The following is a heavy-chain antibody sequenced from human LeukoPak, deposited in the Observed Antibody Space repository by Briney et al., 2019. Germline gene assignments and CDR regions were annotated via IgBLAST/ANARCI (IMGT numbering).Heavy chain of an antibody. Sequence: GGSLRLSCAASGFTFSDYYMSWIRQAPGKGLEWVSYITSSSITIYYADSVKGRFTISRDNAKNSLYLQMNSLRDEDTAVYYCARDSPYGDYPFDYWGQGTLVTVSS. V-gene: IGHV3-11*04. CDR1: GFTFSDYY. D-gene: IGHD4-17*01. J-gene: IGHJ4*02. CDR2: ITSSSITI. CDR3: ARDSPYGDYPFDY.